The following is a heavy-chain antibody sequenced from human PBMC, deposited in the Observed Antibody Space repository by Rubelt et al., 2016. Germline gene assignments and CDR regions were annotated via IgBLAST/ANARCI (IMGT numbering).Heavy chain of an antibody. CDR1: GFTFSTYA. CDR3: AKELSGSYCYFQH. CDR2: ISTSGGST. Sequence: EVQLVESGGRLIQPGGSLGLSCAASGFTFSTYAMSWVRQAPGKGLEWVSAISTSGGSTYYADSVTGRFTISRDNSKNTLYLQMNSLRAEDTAVYYCAKELSGSYCYFQHWGQGTLVTVSS. V-gene: IGHV3-23*04. J-gene: IGHJ1*01. D-gene: IGHD1-26*01.